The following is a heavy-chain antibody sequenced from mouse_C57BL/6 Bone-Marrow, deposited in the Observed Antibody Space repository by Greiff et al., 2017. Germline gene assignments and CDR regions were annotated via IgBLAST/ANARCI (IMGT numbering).Heavy chain of an antibody. Sequence: EVQRVESGEGLVKPGGSLKLSCAASGFTFSSYAMSWVRQTPEKRLEWVAYISSGGDYIYYADTVKGRFTISRDNARNTLYLQMSSLKSEDTAMYDCTRVGRYYGRWYFDVWGTGTTVTVAS. CDR1: GFTFSSYA. D-gene: IGHD1-1*01. V-gene: IGHV5-9-1*02. CDR3: TRVGRYYGRWYFDV. CDR2: ISSGGDYI. J-gene: IGHJ1*03.